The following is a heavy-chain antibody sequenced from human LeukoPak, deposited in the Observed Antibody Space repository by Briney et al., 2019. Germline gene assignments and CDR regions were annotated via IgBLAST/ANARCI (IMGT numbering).Heavy chain of an antibody. Sequence: SETLSLACAVSGGSISSSNWWSWVRQPPGKGLEWIGEIYHSGSTNYNPSLKSRVTISVDKSKNQFSLKLSSVTAADTALYYCARDRKYYYHMDVWGKGTTVTVSS. CDR2: IYHSGST. D-gene: IGHD1-14*01. CDR3: ARDRKYYYHMDV. V-gene: IGHV4-4*02. J-gene: IGHJ6*03. CDR1: GGSISSSNW.